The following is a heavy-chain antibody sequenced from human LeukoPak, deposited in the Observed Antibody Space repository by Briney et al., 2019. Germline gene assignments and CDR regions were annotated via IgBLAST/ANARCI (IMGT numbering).Heavy chain of an antibody. D-gene: IGHD3-10*01. V-gene: IGHV3-23*01. J-gene: IGHJ4*02. Sequence: PGGSLRLSCAASGFTFSNYGMSWVRQAPGRGLEWVSTISGSGGSTYYADSAKGRFTISRDNSKNTVYLQLNSLRAEDTAVYFCSKDSATYGRFDYWGQGTLVTVSS. CDR3: SKDSATYGRFDY. CDR1: GFTFSNYG. CDR2: ISGSGGST.